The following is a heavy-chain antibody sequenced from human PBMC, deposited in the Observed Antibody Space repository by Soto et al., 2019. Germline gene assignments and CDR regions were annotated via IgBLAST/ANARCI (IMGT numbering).Heavy chain of an antibody. J-gene: IGHJ4*02. Sequence: PGGSLRLSCAASGFTFSSYGMHWVRQAPGKGLEWVAVISYDGSNKYYADSVKGRFTISRDNSKNTLYLQMNSLRAEDTAVYYCAKDRGQLGSQVAPGSYWGQGTLVTVSS. CDR3: AKDRGQLGSQVAPGSY. CDR2: ISYDGSNK. V-gene: IGHV3-30*18. D-gene: IGHD6-6*01. CDR1: GFTFSSYG.